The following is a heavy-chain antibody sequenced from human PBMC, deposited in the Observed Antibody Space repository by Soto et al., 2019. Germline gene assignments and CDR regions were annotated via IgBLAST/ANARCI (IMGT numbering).Heavy chain of an antibody. J-gene: IGHJ4*02. CDR3: TTMVAGTGY. D-gene: IGHD6-19*01. Sequence: EVHLVESGGGLVKPGGSLRLSCAASGFRFIDGWMSWVRQAPGRGLEWVGRVKSKVSGGTTDYGAPVEGRFTISRDDSKNTLYLQMYSLKTEDTSVYYCTTMVAGTGYWGQGTLVSVSS. V-gene: IGHV3-15*01. CDR1: GFRFIDGW. CDR2: VKSKVSGGTT.